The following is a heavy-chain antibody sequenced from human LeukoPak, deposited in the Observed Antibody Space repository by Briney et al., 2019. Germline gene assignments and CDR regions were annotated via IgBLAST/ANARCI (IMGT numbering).Heavy chain of an antibody. J-gene: IGHJ4*02. CDR2: ISGSGGST. CDR1: GFTFSSYA. CDR3: AKGDKGYYYDSSGYKY. D-gene: IGHD3-22*01. V-gene: IGHV3-23*01. Sequence: PGGSLRLSCAAYGFTFSSYAMSWVRQAPGKGLEWVSAISGSGGSTYYADSVKGRFTISRDNSKNTLYLQMNSLRAEDTAVYYCAKGDKGYYYDSSGYKYWGQGTLVTVSS.